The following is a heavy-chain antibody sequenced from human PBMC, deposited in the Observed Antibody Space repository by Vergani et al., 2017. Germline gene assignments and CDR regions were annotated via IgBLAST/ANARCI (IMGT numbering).Heavy chain of an antibody. CDR3: ASSCSSTSCYDTNWFDP. CDR2: IIPIFGTA. V-gene: IGHV1-69*18. D-gene: IGHD2-2*01. CDR1: GGTFSSYA. J-gene: IGHJ5*02. Sequence: QVQLVQSGAEVKKPGSSVKVSCKASGGTFSSYAISWVRQAPGQGLEWMGRIIPIFGTANYAQKFQGRVTITADESTSTAYMELSSLRSEDTAVYYCASSCSSTSCYDTNWFDPWGQGTLVTVSS.